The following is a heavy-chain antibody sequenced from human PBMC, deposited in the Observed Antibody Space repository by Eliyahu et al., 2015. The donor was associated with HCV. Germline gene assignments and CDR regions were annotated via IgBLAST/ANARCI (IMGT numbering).Heavy chain of an antibody. CDR3: VRKIRGHQHAYDY. J-gene: IGHJ4*02. V-gene: IGHV1-3*01. CDR1: GYTFTDYA. D-gene: IGHD3-16*01. CDR2: INAGNGDT. Sequence: QVQLVQSEAEVREPGASVKVSCKTSGYTFTDYAIHWVRQAPGQGLECMGWINAGNGDTKYSQKFQGRFSIIREPSANSAYMELSGLTSEDTAVYYCVRKIRGHQHAYDYWGQGTLVTVTS.